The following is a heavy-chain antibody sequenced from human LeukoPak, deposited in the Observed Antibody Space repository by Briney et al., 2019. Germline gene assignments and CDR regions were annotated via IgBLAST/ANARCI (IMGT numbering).Heavy chain of an antibody. Sequence: PSETLSLTCTVSGGSISSSSYYWSWIRQPPGKGLEWIGYIYYSGSTNYNPSLKSRVTISVDTSKNQFSLKLSSVTAADTAVYYCASAPVLRLGELSLWPYWGQGTLVTVSS. D-gene: IGHD3-16*02. CDR3: ASAPVLRLGELSLWPY. J-gene: IGHJ4*02. V-gene: IGHV4-61*05. CDR2: IYYSGST. CDR1: GGSISSSSYY.